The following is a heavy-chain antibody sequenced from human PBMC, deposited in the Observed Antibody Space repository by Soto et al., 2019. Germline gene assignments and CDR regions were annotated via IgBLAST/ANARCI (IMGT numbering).Heavy chain of an antibody. V-gene: IGHV1-69*02. D-gene: IGHD3-10*01. CDR3: ASSYGSGYRAFDY. Sequence: QVQLVQSGAEVKKPGSSVRVSCKASGDTFTFYSINWVRQAPGLGLEWMGRINPILSMSNYAQRLQGRATMTADKSTSTAYMELSSLRSEDTAMYYCASSYGSGYRAFDYWGQGALVTVS. J-gene: IGHJ4*02. CDR1: GDTFTFYS. CDR2: INPILSMS.